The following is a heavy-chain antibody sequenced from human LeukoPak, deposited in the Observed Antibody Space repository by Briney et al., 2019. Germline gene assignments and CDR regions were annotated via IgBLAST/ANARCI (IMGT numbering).Heavy chain of an antibody. CDR2: IGTAGDT. D-gene: IGHD2-8*01. J-gene: IGHJ4*02. CDR3: ARGGVYCTNGVCYRRFDY. Sequence: HPGGSLRLSCAASGFTFSSYDMHWVRQATGKGLEWVSAIGTAGDTYYPGSVKGRFTISRENAKNSLYLQMNSLRAGDTAVYYCARGGVYCTNGVCYRRFDYWGQGTPVTASS. CDR1: GFTFSSYD. V-gene: IGHV3-13*01.